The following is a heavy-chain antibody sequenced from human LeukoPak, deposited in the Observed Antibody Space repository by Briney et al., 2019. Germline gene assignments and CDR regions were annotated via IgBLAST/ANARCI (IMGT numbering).Heavy chain of an antibody. CDR3: ARFGLGVSGYDFSDY. V-gene: IGHV1-69*13. J-gene: IGHJ4*02. D-gene: IGHD5-12*01. Sequence: SVKVSCEASGGTFSSYAISWVRQAPGQGLEWMGGIIPIFGTANYAQKFQGRVTITADESTSTAYMELSSLRSEDTAVYYCARFGLGVSGYDFSDYWGQGTLVTVSS. CDR2: IIPIFGTA. CDR1: GGTFSSYA.